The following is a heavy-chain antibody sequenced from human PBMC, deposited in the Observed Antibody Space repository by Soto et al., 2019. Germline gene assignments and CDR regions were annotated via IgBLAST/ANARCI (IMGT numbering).Heavy chain of an antibody. CDR3: ERLAPGRREYYNGMDV. J-gene: IGHJ6*02. V-gene: IGHV1-2*02. D-gene: IGHD2-15*01. Sequence: QVQLVQSGAEVKKPGASVKVSCKASGDTFTDYYIHWVRQAPGQGLEWMGWINPNSGGTNYAQNFQGRVTMTRDTFISTAYMELSRLTSDDTAVYYCERLAPGRREYYNGMDVWGQGTTVTVSS. CDR2: INPNSGGT. CDR1: GDTFTDYY.